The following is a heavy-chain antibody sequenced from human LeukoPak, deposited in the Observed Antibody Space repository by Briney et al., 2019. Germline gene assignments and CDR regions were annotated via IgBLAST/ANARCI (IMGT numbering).Heavy chain of an antibody. CDR1: GGSFSGYY. Sequence: PSETLSLTCAVYGGSFSGYYWSWIRQPAGKGLEWIGRIYTSGSTNYNPSLKSRVTISVDTSKNQFSLKLSSVTAADTAVYYCARQGSRELARFDPWGQGTLVTVSS. CDR2: IYTSGST. V-gene: IGHV4-59*10. J-gene: IGHJ5*02. D-gene: IGHD3-10*01. CDR3: ARQGSRELARFDP.